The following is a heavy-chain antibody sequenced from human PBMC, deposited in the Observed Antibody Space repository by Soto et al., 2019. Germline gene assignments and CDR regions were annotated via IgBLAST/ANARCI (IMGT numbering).Heavy chain of an antibody. V-gene: IGHV3-30*18. CDR1: GFTFSRYG. J-gene: IGHJ4*02. CDR2: MSHDGSNK. D-gene: IGHD3-9*01. Sequence: PGGSLRLSCIASGFTFSRYGMHWVRQAPGKGLEWVAVMSHDGSNKWYADSVEGRFDVSRDNSKNTLFLEMNSLRAEDTGLYYCVKNSYYETLTGVDYFDYWGQGVPVTVS. CDR3: VKNSYYETLTGVDYFDY.